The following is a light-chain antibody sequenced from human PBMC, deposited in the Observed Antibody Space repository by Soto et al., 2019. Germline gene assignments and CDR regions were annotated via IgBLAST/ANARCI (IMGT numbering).Light chain of an antibody. Sequence: DIQMSQCPSTLSGSVGDRVTITCLASQTISSWLAWYQQKPGKAPKLLIYKASTLKSGVPSRFSGSGSGTEFTLTISSLQPDDFATYYCQHYNSYSEAFGQGTKVDIK. CDR3: QHYNSYSEA. CDR1: QTISSW. CDR2: KAS. V-gene: IGKV1-5*03. J-gene: IGKJ1*01.